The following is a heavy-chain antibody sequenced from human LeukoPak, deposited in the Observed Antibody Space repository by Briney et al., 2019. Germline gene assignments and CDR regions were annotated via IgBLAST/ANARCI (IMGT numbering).Heavy chain of an antibody. V-gene: IGHV1-18*01. CDR2: ISAYNGNT. CDR3: AREYYYGSVVYFDY. CDR1: GYTFTSYG. J-gene: IGHJ4*02. D-gene: IGHD3-10*01. Sequence: ASVKVSCKASGYTFTSYGISWVRQAPGQGLEWMGWISAYNGNTNYAQKFQGRVTITADESTSTAYMELSSLRSEDTAVYYCAREYYYGSVVYFDYWGQGILVTVSS.